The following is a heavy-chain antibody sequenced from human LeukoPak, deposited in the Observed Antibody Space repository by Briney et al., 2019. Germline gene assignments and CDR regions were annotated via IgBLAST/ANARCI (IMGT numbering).Heavy chain of an antibody. CDR3: AKAPRYYDTSGYYAY. CDR1: GFTFSSYA. D-gene: IGHD3-22*01. Sequence: GGSLRLSCAASGFTFSSYAMTWVRQAPGKGLEWVSGISGSGASTYYADSVKGRFTISRDNPKNTLYLQMNSLRVADTAVYYCAKAPRYYDTSGYYAYWGQGTLVTVSS. J-gene: IGHJ4*02. CDR2: ISGSGAST. V-gene: IGHV3-23*01.